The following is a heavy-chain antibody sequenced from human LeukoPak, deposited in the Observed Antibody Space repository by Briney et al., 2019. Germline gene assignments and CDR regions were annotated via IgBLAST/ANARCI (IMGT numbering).Heavy chain of an antibody. CDR1: GFTFSSYS. Sequence: GGSLRLSCAASGFTFSSYSMNWVRQAPGKGLEWVSSISSSSSYIYYADSVKGRFTISRDNAKNSLYLPMNSLRAEDTAVYYCAGGSPTETLDYWGQGTLVTVSS. J-gene: IGHJ4*02. V-gene: IGHV3-21*01. CDR3: AGGSPTETLDY. CDR2: ISSSSSYI. D-gene: IGHD2-15*01.